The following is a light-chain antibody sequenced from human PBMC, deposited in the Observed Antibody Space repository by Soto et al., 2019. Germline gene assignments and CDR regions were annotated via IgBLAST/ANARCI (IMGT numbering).Light chain of an antibody. CDR3: SSFSSTSTLYV. Sequence: QPALTQPASVSGSPGQSITISCTGASSDVGGYNYVSWYQHHPGKAPKLIIYEVSNRPSGVSNRFSGSKSGNTASLTISGLQAEDEADYHCSSFSSTSTLYVFGTGTKVTVL. J-gene: IGLJ1*01. CDR1: SSDVGGYNY. CDR2: EVS. V-gene: IGLV2-14*01.